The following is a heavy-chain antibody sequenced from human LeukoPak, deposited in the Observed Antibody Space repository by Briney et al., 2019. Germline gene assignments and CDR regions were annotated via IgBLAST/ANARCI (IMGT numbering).Heavy chain of an antibody. Sequence: SESLSLTCTVSGGSVSSRNYYWSWIRQPPGKGLEWVGFMSNSGHTDSNASLKSRVTISVDTSKNQFSLKLNSVTAADTAVYYCARVSVAGTGPDYWGQGTLVTVSS. CDR1: GGSVSSRNYY. V-gene: IGHV4-61*01. D-gene: IGHD6-13*01. CDR2: MSNSGHT. CDR3: ARVSVAGTGPDY. J-gene: IGHJ4*02.